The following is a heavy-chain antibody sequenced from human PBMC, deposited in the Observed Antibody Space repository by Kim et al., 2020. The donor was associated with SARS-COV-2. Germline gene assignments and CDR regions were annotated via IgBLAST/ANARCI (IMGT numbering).Heavy chain of an antibody. J-gene: IGHJ4*02. CDR3: TKRPVYTKN. D-gene: IGHD2-2*02. CDR2: ITPGGTGP. CDR1: GFIFSTYD. Sequence: GGSLRLSCAASGFIFSTYDMTWVRQAPGKGLEWVSSITPGGTGPYYADSVKGRFTISRDNSKNTLSLQMSNLRVEDTAVYYCTKRPVYTKNWGQGTLVTVSS. V-gene: IGHV3-23*01.